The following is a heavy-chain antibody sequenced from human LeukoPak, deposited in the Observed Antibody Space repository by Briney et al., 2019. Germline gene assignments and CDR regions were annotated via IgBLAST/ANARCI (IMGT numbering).Heavy chain of an antibody. CDR1: GGSFSGYY. D-gene: IGHD5-18*01. CDR2: INHSGST. V-gene: IGHV4-34*01. CDR3: ARYSTAMVDYGMDV. Sequence: EASETLSLTCAVYGGSFSGYYWSWIRQPPGKGLEWIGEINHSGSTNYNPSLKSRVTISVGTSKNQFSLKLSSVTAADTAVYYCARYSTAMVDYGMDVWGQGTTVTVSS. J-gene: IGHJ6*02.